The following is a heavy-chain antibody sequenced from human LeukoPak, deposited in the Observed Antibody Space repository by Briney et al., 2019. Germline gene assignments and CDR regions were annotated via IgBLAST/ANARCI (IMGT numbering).Heavy chain of an antibody. Sequence: PGGSLRLSCAASGFTLSNYWMIHWVRQVPGKGLQWVSRINNDGNLKTDGRDTGYADSVKGRFTISTDNAKNTLYLQMNSLRAEDTAVYYCVRDGGTDTHDWYFDLWGRGTQVTVSS. CDR2: INNDGNLKTDGRDT. V-gene: IGHV3-74*01. CDR3: VRDGGTDTHDWYFDL. J-gene: IGHJ2*01. CDR1: GFTLSNYW. D-gene: IGHD3-16*01.